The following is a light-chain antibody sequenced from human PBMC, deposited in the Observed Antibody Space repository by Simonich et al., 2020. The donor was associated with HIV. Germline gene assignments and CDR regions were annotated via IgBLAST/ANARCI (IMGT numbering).Light chain of an antibody. J-gene: IGKJ2*01. V-gene: IGKV4-1*01. Sequence: DIVMTQSPDSLAVSLGERATINCKSSQSVLYSSNNKNYLAWYQQKPGQPPKLLIYWASTRESGVPDRCSGSGSGTDFTLTISSLQAEDVALYYCQQYYSTPLTFGQGTKVEIK. CDR3: QQYYSTPLT. CDR1: QSVLYSSNNKNY. CDR2: WAS.